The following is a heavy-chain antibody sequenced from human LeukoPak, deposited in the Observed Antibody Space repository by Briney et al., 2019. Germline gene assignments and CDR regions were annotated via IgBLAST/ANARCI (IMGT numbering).Heavy chain of an antibody. CDR2: INHSGST. V-gene: IGHV4-34*01. CDR1: GGSFSGYY. Sequence: SETLSLTCAVYGGSFSGYYWSWIRQPPGKGLEWIGEINHSGSTNYNPSLKSRVTISADTSKNQFSLKLSSVTAADTAVYYCARGLRITMVRGANYFDYWGQGTLVTVSS. D-gene: IGHD3-10*01. J-gene: IGHJ4*02. CDR3: ARGLRITMVRGANYFDY.